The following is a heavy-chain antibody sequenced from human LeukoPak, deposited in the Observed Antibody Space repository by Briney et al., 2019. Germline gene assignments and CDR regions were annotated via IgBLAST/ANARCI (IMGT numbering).Heavy chain of an antibody. D-gene: IGHD5-24*01. V-gene: IGHV4-39*01. CDR1: GGSISSRDYY. CDR2: ISYSGTT. J-gene: IGHJ4*02. CDR3: ARKEMATIFDY. Sequence: SETLSLTCTVSGGSISSRDYYWGWIRQPPGKGLEWIGNISYSGTTSYNPPLKSRVAISVDTSKNQFSLKLSSVTAADTAVYYCARKEMATIFDYWGQGTLVTVSS.